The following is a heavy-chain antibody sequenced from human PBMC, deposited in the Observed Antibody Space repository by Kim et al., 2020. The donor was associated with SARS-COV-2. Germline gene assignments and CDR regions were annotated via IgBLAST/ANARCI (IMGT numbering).Heavy chain of an antibody. J-gene: IGHJ4*02. Sequence: GGSLRLSCAASGFTFNDYDMTWVRQVPGKGLEWVAFISSRGSPIYYADSVKGRFTISRDNAKNSLFLQMNSLRAEDTAVYHCALSSRGYYYYYFDDWGQGILVTVS. V-gene: IGHV3-48*03. CDR2: ISSRGSPI. D-gene: IGHD3-22*01. CDR3: ALSSRGYYYYYFDD. CDR1: GFTFNDYD.